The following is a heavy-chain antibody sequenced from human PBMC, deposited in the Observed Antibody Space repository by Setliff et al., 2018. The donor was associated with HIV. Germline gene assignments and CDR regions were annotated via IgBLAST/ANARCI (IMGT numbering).Heavy chain of an antibody. CDR1: GGSLNSGLYA. Sequence: KTSETLSLTCSVSGGSLNSGLYAWSWIRQRPGKGLEWIGYIFYRGDTYYNPSLKSRVTISIATSKSQFSLTLTSVTAADTAVYYCARDSPNYYDSTSQGGIDPWSQGTQVTVSS. V-gene: IGHV4-31*02. CDR2: IFYRGDT. D-gene: IGHD3-16*01. J-gene: IGHJ5*02. CDR3: ARDSPNYYDSTSQGGIDP.